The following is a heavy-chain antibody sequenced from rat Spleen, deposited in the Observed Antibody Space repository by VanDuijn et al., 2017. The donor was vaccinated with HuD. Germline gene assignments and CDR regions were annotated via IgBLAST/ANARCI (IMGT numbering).Heavy chain of an antibody. J-gene: IGHJ1*01. CDR3: ARQELRRPHWYFDF. D-gene: IGHD1-11*01. V-gene: IGHV5-22*01. Sequence: EVQLAESGGGLVQPGRSLKLSCAVSGFTFSDYYMAWVRQAPKKGLEWVASISYEGSSTYYGDSVKGRFTVSRDNAKSTLYLQMDSLRSEDTATYYCARQELRRPHWYFDFWGPGTMVTVSS. CDR1: GFTFSDYY. CDR2: ISYEGSST.